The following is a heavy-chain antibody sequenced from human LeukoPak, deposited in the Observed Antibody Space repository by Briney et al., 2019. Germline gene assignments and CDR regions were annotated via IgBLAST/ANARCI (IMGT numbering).Heavy chain of an antibody. D-gene: IGHD3-10*01. V-gene: IGHV4-39*01. CDR3: ARVCAVRGHYYYYYMDV. CDR2: IFYSGST. Sequence: SETLSLTCAVSGGSISSSSYYWGWIRQPPGKGLEWIGSIFYSGSTYYNPPLKSRVTISVDTSKNQFSLKLSSVTAADTAVYYCARVCAVRGHYYYYYMDVWGKGTTVTISS. CDR1: GGSISSSSYY. J-gene: IGHJ6*03.